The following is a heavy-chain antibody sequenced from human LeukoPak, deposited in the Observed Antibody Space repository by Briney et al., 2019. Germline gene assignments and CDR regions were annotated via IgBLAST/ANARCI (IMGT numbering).Heavy chain of an antibody. D-gene: IGHD2/OR15-2a*01. CDR1: GFTFSSYA. CDR2: ISGSGGST. CDR3: ARLAPTSGGYYYNYMDV. Sequence: PGGSLRLSCAASGFTFSSYAMSWVRQAPGKGLEWVSAISGSGGSTYYADSVKGRFTISRDNSKNTLYLQMNSLRAEDTAVYYCARLAPTSGGYYYNYMDVWGKGTTVTISS. V-gene: IGHV3-23*01. J-gene: IGHJ6*03.